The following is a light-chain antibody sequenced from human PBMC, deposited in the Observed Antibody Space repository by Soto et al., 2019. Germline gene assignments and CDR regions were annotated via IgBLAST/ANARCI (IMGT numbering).Light chain of an antibody. CDR2: SND. CDR3: AAWDDSLNGPV. J-gene: IGLJ2*01. Sequence: QSVLTQSPSVSGTPGQRVTISCSGSSSNIGRYTVNWYQQLPGTAPKLLIYSNDQGPSGVPDRFSGSKSGTSASLAISGLQSEDEADYYCAAWDDSLNGPVFGGGTQLTVL. CDR1: SSNIGRYT. V-gene: IGLV1-44*01.